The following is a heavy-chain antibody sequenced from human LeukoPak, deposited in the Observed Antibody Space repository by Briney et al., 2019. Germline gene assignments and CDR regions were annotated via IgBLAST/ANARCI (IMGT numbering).Heavy chain of an antibody. Sequence: SETLSLTCAVSGYSISSGYYWGWIRQPPGKGLEWIGSIYHSGSTYYNPSLKSRVTISVDTSKNQFSLKLSSVTAADTAVYYCARGTGYSSSWYEAFDIWGQGTMVTVSS. V-gene: IGHV4-38-2*01. J-gene: IGHJ3*02. D-gene: IGHD6-13*01. CDR3: ARGTGYSSSWYEAFDI. CDR1: GYSISSGYY. CDR2: IYHSGST.